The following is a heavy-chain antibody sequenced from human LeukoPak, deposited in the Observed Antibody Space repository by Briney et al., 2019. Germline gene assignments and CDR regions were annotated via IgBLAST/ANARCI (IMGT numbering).Heavy chain of an antibody. CDR3: ARDQPLSYYYDSSGYRAFDY. CDR2: INPNSGGT. D-gene: IGHD3-22*01. Sequence: ASVKVSCKASGYTFTGYYMHWVRQAPGQGLEWMGWINPNSGGTNYAQKFQGRVTMTRDTSISTAYMELSRLRSDDTAVYYCARDQPLSYYYDSSGYRAFDYWGQGTLVTVSS. J-gene: IGHJ4*02. CDR1: GYTFTGYY. V-gene: IGHV1-2*02.